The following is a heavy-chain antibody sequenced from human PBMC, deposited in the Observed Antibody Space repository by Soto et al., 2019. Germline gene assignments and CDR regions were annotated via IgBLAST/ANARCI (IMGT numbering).Heavy chain of an antibody. CDR1: AGTFVNYA. D-gene: IGHD1-20*01. V-gene: IGHV1-69*18. J-gene: IGHJ4*02. CDR3: ARIALSGILRGGVDS. Sequence: QVQLVQSGAEVKKPGSSVKVSCKASAGTFVNYAITWVRQAPGQGLELMGTITPMFGTTYNEQKFNGRVTFAADESTSTASMERSGLRSQDTAVYYCARIALSGILRGGVDSWGQVTLVTVSS. CDR2: ITPMFGTT.